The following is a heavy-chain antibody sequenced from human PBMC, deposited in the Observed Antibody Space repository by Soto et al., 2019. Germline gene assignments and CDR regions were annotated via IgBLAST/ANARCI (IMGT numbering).Heavy chain of an antibody. J-gene: IGHJ5*02. CDR2: ISRNGGST. CDR3: ARALGYASWFDP. CDR1: GFTFSSYA. Sequence: GGSLRLSCAASGFTFSSYAMHWARQAPGKGLEYVSAISRNGGSTSYANSVKGRFTISRDNSKNMLYLQMGSLRAEDMAVYYCARALGYASWFDPWGQGPLVTVSS. V-gene: IGHV3-64*01. D-gene: IGHD2-2*01.